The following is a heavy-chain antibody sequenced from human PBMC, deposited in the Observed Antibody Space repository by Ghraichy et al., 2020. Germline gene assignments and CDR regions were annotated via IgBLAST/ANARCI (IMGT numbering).Heavy chain of an antibody. J-gene: IGHJ4*02. Sequence: SMKVSCKASGFTFTNSAVQWVRQARGQRLEWIGWIVVGSGNTNYAQKFQERVTITRDMSTSTAYMELSSLRSEDTAVYYCAADDIVLANWGQGTLVTVSS. CDR2: IVVGSGNT. CDR1: GFTFTNSA. CDR3: AADDIVLAN. V-gene: IGHV1-58*01. D-gene: IGHD2-8*02.